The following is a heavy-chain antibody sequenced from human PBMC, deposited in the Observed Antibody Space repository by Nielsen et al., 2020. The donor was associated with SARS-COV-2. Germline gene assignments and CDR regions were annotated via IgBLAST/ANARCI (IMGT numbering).Heavy chain of an antibody. CDR1: GGSISSGGYY. D-gene: IGHD4-23*01. CDR2: IYYSGST. CDR3: ARENNGGTDALDI. V-gene: IGHV4-31*03. J-gene: IGHJ3*02. Sequence: SETLSLTCTVSGGSISSGGYYWSWIRQHPGKGLEWIGYIYYSGSTYYNPSLKSRVTISVDTSKNQFSLKLSSVTAADTAVYYCARENNGGTDALDIWGQGTMVTVSS.